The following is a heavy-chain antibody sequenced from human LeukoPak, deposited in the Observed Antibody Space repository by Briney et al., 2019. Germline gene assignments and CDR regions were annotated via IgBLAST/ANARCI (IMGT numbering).Heavy chain of an antibody. CDR3: AKDYHYDSSGYYYGYFDY. V-gene: IGHV3-48*03. J-gene: IGHJ4*02. CDR1: GFTFSSYE. Sequence: PGGSLRLSCAASGFTFSSYEMNWVRQAPGKGLEWVSYISSSGSTIYYADSVKGRFTISRDNSKNTLYLQMNSLRAEDTAVYYCAKDYHYDSSGYYYGYFDYWGQGTLVTVSS. CDR2: ISSSGSTI. D-gene: IGHD3-22*01.